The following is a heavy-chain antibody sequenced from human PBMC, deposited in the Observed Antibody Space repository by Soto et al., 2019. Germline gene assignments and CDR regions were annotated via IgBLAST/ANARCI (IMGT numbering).Heavy chain of an antibody. Sequence: SLRLSCAASGFTFYDYAMHWVRQAPGKGLEWVSGISWNSGSIGYADSVKGRFTISRDNAKNSLYLQMNSLRAEDTALYYCAKDINDYGPSEFDYWGQGTLVTVSS. CDR3: AKDINDYGPSEFDY. CDR1: GFTFYDYA. J-gene: IGHJ4*02. D-gene: IGHD4-17*01. CDR2: ISWNSGSI. V-gene: IGHV3-9*01.